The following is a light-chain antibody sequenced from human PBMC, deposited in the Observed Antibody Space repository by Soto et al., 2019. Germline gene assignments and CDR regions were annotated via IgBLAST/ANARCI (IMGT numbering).Light chain of an antibody. CDR1: QSVSGNN. Sequence: IVLTQSPGTLSLSPGERATLSCRASQSVSGNNLVWYQQKPGQAPRLLIHGASNRATGIPDRISGSGSGTDFTLTISRLEPEDFAVYYCQQYCNTPWTVGQRTKVEIK. J-gene: IGKJ1*01. V-gene: IGKV3-20*01. CDR2: GAS. CDR3: QQYCNTPWT.